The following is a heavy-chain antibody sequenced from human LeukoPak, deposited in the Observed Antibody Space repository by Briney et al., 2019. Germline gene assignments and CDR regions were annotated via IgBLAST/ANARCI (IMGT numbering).Heavy chain of an antibody. J-gene: IGHJ4*02. V-gene: IGHV3-30*02. Sequence: GGSLRLSCAASGFTFSGSGMHWVRQAAGKGVEWVTFIRYDGSNKYYKDSVKGRFTIYRDNAKNTLYLKMESLRAEDTAVYYCARDYYFWSGYSSPTRVYFRYWGQGTLVAVSS. CDR2: IRYDGSNK. CDR1: GFTFSGSG. D-gene: IGHD3-3*01. CDR3: ARDYYFWSGYSSPTRVYFRY.